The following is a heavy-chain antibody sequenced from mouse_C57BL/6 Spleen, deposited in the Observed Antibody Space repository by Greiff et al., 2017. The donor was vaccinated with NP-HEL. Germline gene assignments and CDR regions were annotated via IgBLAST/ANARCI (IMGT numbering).Heavy chain of an antibody. CDR1: GYAFTNYL. V-gene: IGHV1-54*01. J-gene: IGHJ4*01. CDR2: INPGSGGT. CDR3: ARAGYYSNYVYAMDY. Sequence: QVQLQQSGAELVRPGTSVKVSCKASGYAFTNYLIEWVKQRPGQGLEWIGVINPGSGGTNYNEKFKGKATLTADTSSSTAYMQLSSLTSEDSAVYFCARAGYYSNYVYAMDYWGQGTSVTVSS. D-gene: IGHD2-5*01.